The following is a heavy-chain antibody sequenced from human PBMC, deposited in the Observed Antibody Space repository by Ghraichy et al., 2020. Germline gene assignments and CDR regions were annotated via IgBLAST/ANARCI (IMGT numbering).Heavy chain of an antibody. Sequence: ASVKVSCKASGYTFSNYYVHWVRQAPGQGLEWMGIINPNSGSTRYAQKFQGRVTMTRDTSTSTLYMEVSSLRSEDTAVYYCARDLEYGGYDTSLDYWGQGTLVTVSS. CDR2: INPNSGST. J-gene: IGHJ4*02. CDR3: ARDLEYGGYDTSLDY. D-gene: IGHD5-12*01. CDR1: GYTFSNYY. V-gene: IGHV1-46*01.